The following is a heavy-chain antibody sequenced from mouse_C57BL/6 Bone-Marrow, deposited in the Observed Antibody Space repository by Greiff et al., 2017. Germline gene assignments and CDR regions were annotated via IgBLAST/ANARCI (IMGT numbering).Heavy chain of an antibody. CDR2: ISSGGSYT. CDR1: GFTFSSYG. CDR3: ARLAGYYAMYY. Sequence: EVKLMESGGDLVKPGGSLKLSCAASGFTFSSYGMSWVRQTPDKRLEWVATISSGGSYTYYPDSVKGRFTISRDNAKNTLYLQMSSLKSEDTAMSYFARLAGYYAMYYWGQGTSATVSS. J-gene: IGHJ4*01. D-gene: IGHD3-3*01. V-gene: IGHV5-6*01.